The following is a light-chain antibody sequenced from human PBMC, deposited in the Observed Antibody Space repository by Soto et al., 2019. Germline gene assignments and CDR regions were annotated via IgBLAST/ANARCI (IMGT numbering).Light chain of an antibody. V-gene: IGKV3-15*01. CDR1: QSVSSN. Sequence: EIVMTQSPATLPVSPGERATLSCRASQSVSSNLAWYQQKPGQAPRLLIYGASTRATGLPARFSGSGSGTEFTLTISSLQSEDFAVYYCQQYNNWPRTFGQGTKV. J-gene: IGKJ1*01. CDR2: GAS. CDR3: QQYNNWPRT.